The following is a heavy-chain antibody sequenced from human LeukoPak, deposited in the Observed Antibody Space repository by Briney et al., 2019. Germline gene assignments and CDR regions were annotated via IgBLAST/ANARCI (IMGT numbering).Heavy chain of an antibody. CDR3: ARDNTPYYDFWSGYYTYWSDP. CDR1: GYTFTGYY. CDR2: INPNSGGT. J-gene: IGHJ5*02. V-gene: IGHV1-2*06. Sequence: ASVKVSCKASGYTFTGYYMHWVRQAPGQELEWMGRINPNSGGTNYAQKFQGRVTMTRDTSISTAYMELSRLRSDDTAVYYCARDNTPYYDFWSGYYTYWSDPWGQGTLVTVSS. D-gene: IGHD3-3*01.